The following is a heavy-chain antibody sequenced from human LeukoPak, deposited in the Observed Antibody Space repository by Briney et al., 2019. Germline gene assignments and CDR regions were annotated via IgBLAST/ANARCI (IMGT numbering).Heavy chain of an antibody. J-gene: IGHJ4*02. CDR1: DGSISSYY. CDR3: ARGPNYPSPSPFDY. CDR2: IYYSGST. V-gene: IGHV4-59*08. D-gene: IGHD5-24*01. Sequence: SETLSLTCTVSDGSISSYYWSWIRQPPGKGLEWIGCIYYSGSTDYNPSLKSRVTISVDTSKNQFSLKLSSVTAADTAVYYCARGPNYPSPSPFDYWGQGTLVTVSS.